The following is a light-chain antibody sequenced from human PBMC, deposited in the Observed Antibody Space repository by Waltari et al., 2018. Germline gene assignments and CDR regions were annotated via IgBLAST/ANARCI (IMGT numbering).Light chain of an antibody. CDR2: GAS. CDR3: QQYNNWTYT. J-gene: IGKJ2*01. Sequence: EIVIPQSPATLSLSPGERATLSCRASQSVSSNLAWFQQKPGQAPRLLIYGASTRATGIPARFSGSGSGTEFTLTISSMQSEDFAVYYCQQYNNWTYTFGQGTKLEIK. V-gene: IGKV3-15*01. CDR1: QSVSSN.